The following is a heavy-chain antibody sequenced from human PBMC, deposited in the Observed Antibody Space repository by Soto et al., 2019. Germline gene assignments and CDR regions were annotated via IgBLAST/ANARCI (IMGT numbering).Heavy chain of an antibody. D-gene: IGHD6-6*01. CDR3: ARDKYSSSSIYFYYYGMDV. V-gene: IGHV1-18*01. CDR1: GYTFISYG. Sequence: ASVKVSCKASGYTFISYGITWVRQAPGQGLEWMGWISAYNGNRDYAQALLGRVTLTTDTSTSTAYMELSSLRSDDTAVYYCARDKYSSSSIYFYYYGMDVWG. CDR2: ISAYNGNR. J-gene: IGHJ6*02.